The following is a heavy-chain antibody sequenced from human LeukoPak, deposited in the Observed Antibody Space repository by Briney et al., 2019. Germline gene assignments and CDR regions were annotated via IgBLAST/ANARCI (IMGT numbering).Heavy chain of an antibody. CDR2: ISWNSGSI. D-gene: IGHD3-9*01. V-gene: IGHV3-9*01. CDR1: GFTFDDYA. Sequence: GGSLRLSCAASGFTFDDYAMHWVRQAPGKGLEWVSGISWNSGSIGYADSVKGRFTISRDNAKNSLYLQMNSLRAEDTALYYCAKGGPVDPWAFDTWGQGTLVTVSS. CDR3: AKGGPVDPWAFDT. J-gene: IGHJ5*02.